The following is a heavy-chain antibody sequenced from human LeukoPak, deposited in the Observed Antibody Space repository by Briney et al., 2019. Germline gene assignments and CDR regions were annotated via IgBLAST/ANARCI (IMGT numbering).Heavy chain of an antibody. Sequence: SVKVSCKPSGGTLTSYTISCVPQSPGQGLEWMGRIIAILGIANYVQKFQGRVTITADKSTSTAYMELSSLRSEDTAVYYCARGGYSYGQIDYWGQGTLVTVSS. CDR1: GGTLTSYT. CDR3: ARGGYSYGQIDY. CDR2: IIAILGIA. J-gene: IGHJ4*02. D-gene: IGHD5-18*01. V-gene: IGHV1-69*02.